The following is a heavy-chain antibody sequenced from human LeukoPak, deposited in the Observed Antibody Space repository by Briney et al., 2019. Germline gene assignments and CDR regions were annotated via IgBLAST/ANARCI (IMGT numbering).Heavy chain of an antibody. J-gene: IGHJ6*03. CDR3: ARDYGDYYYYYYMDV. CDR1: GDSISTSKSY. D-gene: IGHD4-17*01. V-gene: IGHV4-39*07. CDR2: IYYTGNT. Sequence: PSETLSLTCTVSGDSISTSKSYWGWIRQPPLKGLEWIGSIYYTGNTYYNASLKSRVTISVDTSKNQFSLKLSSVTAADTAVYYCARDYGDYYYYYYMDVWGKGTTVTVSS.